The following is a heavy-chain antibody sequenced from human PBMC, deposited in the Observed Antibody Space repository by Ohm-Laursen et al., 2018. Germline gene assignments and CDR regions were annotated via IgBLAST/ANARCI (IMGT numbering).Heavy chain of an antibody. D-gene: IGHD2-8*01. V-gene: IGHV1-18*01. CDR2: ISAYNGNT. CDR1: GYTFTSYG. CDR3: ARDIVLMVYVAGMDV. J-gene: IGHJ6*02. Sequence: ASVKVSCKASGYTFTSYGISWVRQAPGQGLEWMGWISAYNGNTNYAQKLQGRVTMTTDTSTSTAYMELRSLRSDDTAVYYCARDIVLMVYVAGMDVWGQGTTVTVSS.